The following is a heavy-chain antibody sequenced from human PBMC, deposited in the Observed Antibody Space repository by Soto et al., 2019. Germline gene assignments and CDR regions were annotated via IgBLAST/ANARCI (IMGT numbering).Heavy chain of an antibody. Sequence: ASVKVSCKASGGTFSSYAISWVRQAPRQGLEWMGGIIPIFGTANYAQKFQGRVTITADESTSTAYMELSSLRSEDTAVYYCARGVEGSGWLYVTPYAFDIWGQGTMVTVSS. V-gene: IGHV1-69*13. CDR2: IIPIFGTA. CDR1: GGTFSSYA. J-gene: IGHJ3*02. D-gene: IGHD6-19*01. CDR3: ARGVEGSGWLYVTPYAFDI.